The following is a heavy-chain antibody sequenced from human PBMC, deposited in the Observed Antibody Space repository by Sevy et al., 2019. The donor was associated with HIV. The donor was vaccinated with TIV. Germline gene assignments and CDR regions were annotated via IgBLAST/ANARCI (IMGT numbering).Heavy chain of an antibody. CDR2: ISWNSGSL. D-gene: IGHD6-19*01. CDR1: GFTFEDYA. CDR3: VKTPMTEAAPFFDF. J-gene: IGHJ4*02. Sequence: GGSLRLSCVGSGFTFEDYALHWVRQAPGKGLEWVSGISWNSGSLDYADSVRDRFTIFRDNAKKTLYLQMESLRSEDTALYHCVKTPMTEAAPFFDFWGQGTAVTVSS. V-gene: IGHV3-9*01.